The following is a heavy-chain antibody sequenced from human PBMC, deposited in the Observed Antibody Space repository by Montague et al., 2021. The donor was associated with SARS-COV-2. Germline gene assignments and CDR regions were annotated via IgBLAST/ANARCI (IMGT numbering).Heavy chain of an antibody. CDR1: GGSISSRSYY. D-gene: IGHD4-23*01. V-gene: IGHV4-39*01. J-gene: IGHJ3*02. Sequence: SETLSLTCTVSGGSISSRSYYWGWIRQPPGKGLEWIGSIYYSGSTXYNPSLESRVTISVDTSKNQFSLKLSSVTAADTAVYYCARLRGDYGGTYDTFDIWGQGTMVTVSS. CDR3: ARLRGDYGGTYDTFDI. CDR2: IYYSGST.